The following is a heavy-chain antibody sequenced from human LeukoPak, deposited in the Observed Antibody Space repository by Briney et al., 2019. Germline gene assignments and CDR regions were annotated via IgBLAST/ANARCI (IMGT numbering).Heavy chain of an antibody. CDR3: ARSAVAATSFDY. CDR1: GFTFSSYW. Sequence: GGSLRLSCAASGFTFSSYWMHWVRQAPGKGLVWDSRIKSDGSGTTYADSVKGRFTISRDNANNTLYLQMNSLRVEDTAVYYCARSAVAATSFDYWGQGTLVTVSS. V-gene: IGHV3-74*01. CDR2: IKSDGSGT. J-gene: IGHJ4*02. D-gene: IGHD2-15*01.